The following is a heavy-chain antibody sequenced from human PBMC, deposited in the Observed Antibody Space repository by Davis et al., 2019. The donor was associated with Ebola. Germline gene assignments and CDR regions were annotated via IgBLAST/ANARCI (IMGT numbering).Heavy chain of an antibody. V-gene: IGHV3-23*01. D-gene: IGHD5-24*01. CDR2: LNGDVGST. J-gene: IGHJ2*01. CDR1: GFTFSSAS. CDR3: ATRGFNYWYSDF. Sequence: PGGSLRLSCVVSGFTFSSASMSWVRQAPGKGLEWVSGLNGDVGSTMYADSVKGRFTISRDNSKNTLYLQMNSLRVDDTAVYYCATRGFNYWYSDFWGRGTLVTVSS.